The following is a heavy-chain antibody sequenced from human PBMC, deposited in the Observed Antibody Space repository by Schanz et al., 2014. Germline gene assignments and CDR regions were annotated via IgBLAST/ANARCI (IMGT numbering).Heavy chain of an antibody. J-gene: IGHJ6*03. CDR3: ARDHQWLARYYMDV. V-gene: IGHV3-11*06. CDR2: ISSSGSYT. D-gene: IGHD6-19*01. CDR1: GFTFSDYY. Sequence: QVQLVESGGGLVKPGGSLRLSCAASGFTFSDYYMSWIRQAPGKGLEWVSYISSSGSYTNYADSVKGRFTTSRDNAKNSLYLQMDALRAEDTAVYYCARDHQWLARYYMDVWGKGTTVTVSS.